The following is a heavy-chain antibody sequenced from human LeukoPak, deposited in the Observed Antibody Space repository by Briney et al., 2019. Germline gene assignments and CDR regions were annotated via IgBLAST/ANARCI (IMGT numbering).Heavy chain of an antibody. V-gene: IGHV3-15*01. Sequence: GGSLRLSCSASGFTFTNAWMSWVRQAPGMGLEWVGLIKSKTDGGTTDYAAPVQGRFTISRDDSNNTLHLQMSSLKTEDTGVYYCATVYWYFDLWGPGTLLSVSA. CDR2: IKSKTDGGTT. CDR3: ATVYWYFDL. CDR1: GFTFTNAW. J-gene: IGHJ2*01.